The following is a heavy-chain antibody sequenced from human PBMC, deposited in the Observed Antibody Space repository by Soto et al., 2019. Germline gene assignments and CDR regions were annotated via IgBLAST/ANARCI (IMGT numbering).Heavy chain of an antibody. CDR2: INHSGST. CDR1: GGSFSGYY. J-gene: IGHJ5*02. D-gene: IGHD3-22*01. Sequence: SETLSLTCAVYGGSFSGYYWSWIRQPPGKGLEWIGEINHSGSTNYNPSLKSRVTISVDTSKNQFSLKLSSVTAADTAVYYCARGDSSGKNWFDPWGQGTLVTVSS. V-gene: IGHV4-34*01. CDR3: ARGDSSGKNWFDP.